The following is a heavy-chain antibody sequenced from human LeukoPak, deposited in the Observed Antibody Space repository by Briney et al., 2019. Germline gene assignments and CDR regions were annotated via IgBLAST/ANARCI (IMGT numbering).Heavy chain of an antibody. D-gene: IGHD5-18*01. CDR1: GGTFSSYA. CDR2: IIPIFGTA. J-gene: IGHJ4*02. Sequence: ASVKVSCKASGGTFSSYAISWVRQAPGQGLEWMGRIIPIFGTANYAQKFQGRVTITTDESTSTAYMELSSLRSEDTAVHYCARGPPTAMVTGFDYWGQGTLVTVSS. CDR3: ARGPPTAMVTGFDY. V-gene: IGHV1-69*05.